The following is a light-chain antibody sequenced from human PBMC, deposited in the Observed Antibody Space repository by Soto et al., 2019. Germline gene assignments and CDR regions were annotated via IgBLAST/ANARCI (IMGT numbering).Light chain of an antibody. CDR3: QQYYSYPLIT. V-gene: IGKV1-8*01. CDR1: QGISSN. CDR2: AAS. Sequence: AIRMTQSPSSFSASTGDRVTITFRASQGISSNLAWYQKKPGKAPKLRIYAASTLQSGVPSRFSGSGSGTDFTLTISCLQSEDFATYYCQQYYSYPLITFGQGTRLEIK. J-gene: IGKJ5*01.